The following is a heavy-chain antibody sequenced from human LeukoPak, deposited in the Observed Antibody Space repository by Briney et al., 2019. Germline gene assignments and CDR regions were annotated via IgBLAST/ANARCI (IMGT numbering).Heavy chain of an antibody. Sequence: GESLRLSCAASGFSFSSYTMTWVRQAPGRGLEWVSCLSSTSTYIYYADSVKGRFTISRDNAKNSLYLQMNSLRAEDTAVYYCARYASGWSGGTSGHYMDVWGKGTTVIVSS. CDR3: ARYASGWSGGTSGHYMDV. CDR2: LSSTSTYI. D-gene: IGHD6-19*01. CDR1: GFSFSSYT. J-gene: IGHJ6*03. V-gene: IGHV3-21*01.